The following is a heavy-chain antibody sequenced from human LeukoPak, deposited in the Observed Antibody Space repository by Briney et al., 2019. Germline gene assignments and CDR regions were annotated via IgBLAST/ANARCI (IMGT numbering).Heavy chain of an antibody. Sequence: ASVKVSCKASGYTFTSYDINWVRQATGQGLEWMGWMNPNSDNTGYAQKFQGRVTMTRHTSISTAYMELSSRRSEDTAVYYCARGVQGPLGDWFDPWGQGTLVTVSS. V-gene: IGHV1-8*01. CDR2: MNPNSDNT. CDR1: GYTFTSYD. D-gene: IGHD1-1*01. J-gene: IGHJ5*02. CDR3: ARGVQGPLGDWFDP.